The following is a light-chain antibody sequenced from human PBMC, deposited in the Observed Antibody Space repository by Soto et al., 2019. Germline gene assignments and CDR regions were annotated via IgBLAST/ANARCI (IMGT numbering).Light chain of an antibody. Sequence: DIVMTQSPLSLPVTPGEPASISCRSSQSLLHSIGYNYLDWYLQKPGQSPQLLIYLGSNRASGVPDRFSGSGSGTDFTLKINRVEAEDVGVYYCMQAIQPSITFGQGTRLEIK. CDR2: LGS. V-gene: IGKV2-28*01. CDR3: MQAIQPSIT. J-gene: IGKJ5*01. CDR1: QSLLHSIGYNY.